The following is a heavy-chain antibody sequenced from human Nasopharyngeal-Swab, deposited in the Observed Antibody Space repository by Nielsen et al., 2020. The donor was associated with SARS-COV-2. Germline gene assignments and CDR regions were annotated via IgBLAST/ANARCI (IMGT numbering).Heavy chain of an antibody. CDR3: AKMMYGADHIYGMDV. V-gene: IGHV7-4-1*02. Sequence: ASVKVSCKSGYTFIYSAMNWVRQAPGQGIEWMGWVNTKPGNPTYAQGFTGRFVFSVDTSVNTAYLQINSLKAEDTAVYYCAKMMYGADHIYGMDVWGQGTSVTVSS. CDR1: GYTFIYSA. D-gene: IGHD4/OR15-4a*01. CDR2: VNTKPGNP. J-gene: IGHJ6*02.